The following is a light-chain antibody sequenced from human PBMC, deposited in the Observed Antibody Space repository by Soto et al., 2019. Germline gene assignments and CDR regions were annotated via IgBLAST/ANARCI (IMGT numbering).Light chain of an antibody. CDR2: DVT. V-gene: IGLV2-14*01. CDR1: SSDVGGYKY. J-gene: IGLJ1*01. CDR3: RSYTSSSSYV. Sequence: QSALTQPASVSGSPGQSITISCTGTSSDVGGYKYVSWYQQHPDKAPKLIIYDVTNRPSGISNRFSGSKSGNTASLTISGLQAEYEADYYCRSYTSSSSYVFGTGTMVTVL.